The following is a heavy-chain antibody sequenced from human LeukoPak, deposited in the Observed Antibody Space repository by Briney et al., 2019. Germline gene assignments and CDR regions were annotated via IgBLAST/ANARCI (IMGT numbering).Heavy chain of an antibody. CDR2: INSDGSST. CDR1: GFTFSSYW. J-gene: IGHJ4*02. D-gene: IGHD3-22*01. Sequence: GVSLRLSCAASGFTFSSYWMHWVRQAPGKGLVWVSRINSDGSSTSYADSVKGRFTISRDNAKNTLYLQMNSLRAEDTAVYYCARDYYDSSGYVYFDYWGQGTLVTVSS. CDR3: ARDYYDSSGYVYFDY. V-gene: IGHV3-74*01.